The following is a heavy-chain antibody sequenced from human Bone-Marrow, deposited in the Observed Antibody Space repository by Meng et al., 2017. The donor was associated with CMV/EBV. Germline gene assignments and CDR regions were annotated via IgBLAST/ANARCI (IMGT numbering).Heavy chain of an antibody. CDR3: AREKAVEWYFDY. Sequence: CAASGFTFSSYWRHWVRQAPGKGLVWVSRINSDGSSTSYADSVKGRFTISRDNAKNTLYLQMNSLRAEDTAVYYCAREKAVEWYFDYWGQGTLVTVSS. D-gene: IGHD3-3*01. CDR1: GFTFSSYW. J-gene: IGHJ4*02. CDR2: INSDGSST. V-gene: IGHV3-74*01.